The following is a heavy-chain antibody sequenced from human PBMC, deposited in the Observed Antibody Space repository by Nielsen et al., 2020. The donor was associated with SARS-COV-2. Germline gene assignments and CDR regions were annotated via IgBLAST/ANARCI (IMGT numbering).Heavy chain of an antibody. Sequence: VRQMPGKGLEWVGRIRSKANSYATAYAASVKGRFTISRDDSKNTAYLQMNSLRAEDTAVYYCARDRTCSGGSCYGYYYYGMDVWGQGTTVTVSS. V-gene: IGHV3-73*01. D-gene: IGHD2-15*01. CDR2: IRSKANSYAT. CDR3: ARDRTCSGGSCYGYYYYGMDV. J-gene: IGHJ6*02.